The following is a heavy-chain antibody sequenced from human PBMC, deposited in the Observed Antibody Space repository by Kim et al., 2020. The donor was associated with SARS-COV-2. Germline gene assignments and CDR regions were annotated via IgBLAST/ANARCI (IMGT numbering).Heavy chain of an antibody. CDR1: GGSISSYY. J-gene: IGHJ5*02. D-gene: IGHD3-22*01. V-gene: IGHV4-59*01. CDR2: IYYSGST. CDR3: AREAYDSKGLLPFGWFDP. Sequence: SETLSLTCTVSGGSISSYYWSWIRQPPGKGLEWIGYIYYSGSTNYNPSLKSRVTISVDTSKNQFSLKLSSVTAADTAVYYCAREAYDSKGLLPFGWFDPWGQGTLVTVSS.